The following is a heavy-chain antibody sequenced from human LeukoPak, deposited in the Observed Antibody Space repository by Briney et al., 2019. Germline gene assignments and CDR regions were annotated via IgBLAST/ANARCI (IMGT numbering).Heavy chain of an antibody. CDR2: IKSKTDGGTT. CDR1: GFTFSSYA. J-gene: IGHJ4*02. D-gene: IGHD3-22*01. V-gene: IGHV3-15*01. Sequence: GGSLRLSCAASGFTFSSYAMSWVRQAPGKGLEWVGRIKSKTDGGTTDYAAPVKGRFTISRDDSKNTLYLQMNSLKTEDTAVYYCSFDYYDSSGYYYFDYWGQGTLVTVSS. CDR3: SFDYYDSSGYYYFDY.